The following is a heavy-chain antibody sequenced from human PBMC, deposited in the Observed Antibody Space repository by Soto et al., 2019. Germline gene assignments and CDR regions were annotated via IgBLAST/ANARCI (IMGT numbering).Heavy chain of an antibody. CDR3: AKGLGYGWYDAFEI. Sequence: GGSLRLSCAASGFTFSSYGMHWVRQAPGKGLEWVAVISYDGSNKYYADSVKGRFTISRDNSKNTLYLQMNSLRAEDTAVYYRAKGLGYGWYDAFEIWGQGTMVPGSS. J-gene: IGHJ3*02. D-gene: IGHD6-19*01. V-gene: IGHV3-30*18. CDR1: GFTFSSYG. CDR2: ISYDGSNK.